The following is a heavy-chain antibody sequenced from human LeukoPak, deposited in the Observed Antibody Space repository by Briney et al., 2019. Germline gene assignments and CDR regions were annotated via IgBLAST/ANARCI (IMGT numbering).Heavy chain of an antibody. V-gene: IGHV3-11*05. D-gene: IGHD3-10*01. J-gene: IGHJ4*02. Sequence: GGSLRLSCAVSGFSFSDYYMSWMRQAPGKGLEWVSYISSSSSYTNYADSVKGRFTLSRDNAKNSLYPQMDSLRDDDTAVYYCARAYGSGSHGYWGQGTLVTVSS. CDR3: ARAYGSGSHGY. CDR1: GFSFSDYY. CDR2: ISSSSSYT.